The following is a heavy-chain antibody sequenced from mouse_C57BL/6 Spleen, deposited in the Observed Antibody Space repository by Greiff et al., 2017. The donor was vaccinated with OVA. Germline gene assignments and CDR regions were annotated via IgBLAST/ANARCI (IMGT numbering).Heavy chain of an antibody. V-gene: IGHV5-17*01. CDR2: ISSGSSTI. Sequence: EVQLQQPGAGLVKPGASLKLSCAASGYTFSDYGMHWVRQAPEKGLEWVAYISSGSSTIYYADTVKGRFTIARDNAKNTLFLQMTSLRSEDTAMYYCARRGTVVATRYFDVWGTGTTVTVSS. D-gene: IGHD1-1*01. CDR3: ARRGTVVATRYFDV. J-gene: IGHJ1*03. CDR1: GYTFSDYG.